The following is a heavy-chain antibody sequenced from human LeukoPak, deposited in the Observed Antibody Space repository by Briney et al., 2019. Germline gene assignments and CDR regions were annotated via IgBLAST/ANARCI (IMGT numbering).Heavy chain of an antibody. CDR2: ISGSGGST. D-gene: IGHD2-15*01. Sequence: GGSLRLSCAASGFTFSSYAMSWVRQAPGKGVEWVSAISGSGGSTYYADSVKGRFTISRDNSKNTLYLQMNSLRAEETAVYYCAKRVVGGCYDFQHWGQGTLVTVSS. J-gene: IGHJ1*01. CDR1: GFTFSSYA. CDR3: AKRVVGGCYDFQH. V-gene: IGHV3-23*01.